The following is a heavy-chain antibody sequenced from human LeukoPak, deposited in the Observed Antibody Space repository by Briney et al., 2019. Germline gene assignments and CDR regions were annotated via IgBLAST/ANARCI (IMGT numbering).Heavy chain of an antibody. CDR3: ARGRRWDIVVVPAAITVRNWFDP. D-gene: IGHD2-2*01. CDR2: IYTSGST. J-gene: IGHJ5*02. CDR1: GGSISSYY. Sequence: SETLSLTCTVSGGSISSYYWSWIRQPPGKGLEWIGYIYTSGSTNYNPSLKSRVTISVDTSKNQFSLKLSSVTAADTAVYYCARGRRWDIVVVPAAITVRNWFDPWGQGTLVTVSS. V-gene: IGHV4-4*09.